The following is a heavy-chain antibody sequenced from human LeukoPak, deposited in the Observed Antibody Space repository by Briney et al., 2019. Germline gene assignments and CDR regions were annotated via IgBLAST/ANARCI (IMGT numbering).Heavy chain of an antibody. CDR3: ASRTSTSMAARPEFYYYYYMDV. J-gene: IGHJ6*03. CDR2: IIPMFGIT. CDR1: GDTFTNYG. D-gene: IGHD6-6*01. V-gene: IGHV1-69*05. Sequence: ASVKVSCKVSGDTFTNYGITWVRQAPGQGLEWMGGIIPMFGITNYAQKFQGRVTITTDESTSTVYMELSSLRSEDTAVYYCASRTSTSMAARPEFYYYYYMDVWGKGTTVTVSS.